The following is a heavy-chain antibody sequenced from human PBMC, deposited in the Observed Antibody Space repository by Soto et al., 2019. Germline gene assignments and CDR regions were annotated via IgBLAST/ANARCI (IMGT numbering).Heavy chain of an antibody. CDR2: INAGNGNT. Sequence: ASVKVSCKASGYTFTSYAMHWVRQAPGQRLEWMGWINAGNGNTKYSQKFQGRVTITRDTSASTAYMELRSLRSDDTAVYYCARDRGRYALDYWGQGTLVTVSS. CDR1: GYTFTSYA. J-gene: IGHJ4*02. CDR3: ARDRGRYALDY. V-gene: IGHV1-3*01. D-gene: IGHD1-26*01.